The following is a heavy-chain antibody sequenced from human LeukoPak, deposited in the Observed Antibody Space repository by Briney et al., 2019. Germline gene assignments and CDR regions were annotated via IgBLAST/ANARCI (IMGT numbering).Heavy chain of an antibody. CDR1: GRSSSSSSYY. CDR3: AGIAAAGPTVSPDCFDP. J-gene: IGHJ5*02. Sequence: SETLSLTCTVSGRSSSSSSYYWGWIRQPPGKGLEWIGSIYYSGSTYYNPSLKSRVTISVDTSKNQFSPKLSSVTAADAAVYYCAGIAAAGPTVSPDCFDPWGQGTLVTVSS. V-gene: IGHV4-39*07. CDR2: IYYSGST. D-gene: IGHD6-13*01.